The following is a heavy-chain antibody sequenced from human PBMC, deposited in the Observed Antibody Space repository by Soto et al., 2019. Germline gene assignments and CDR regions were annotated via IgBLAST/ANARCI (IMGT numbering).Heavy chain of an antibody. J-gene: IGHJ4*02. D-gene: IGHD1-26*01. Sequence: EVQLLESGGGLVQPGGSLRLSCAASGFTFSSYAMSWVRQAPGKGLEWVSAISGSGGSTYYADSVKGRFTISRDNSKNMLYLQMNSLRAEDTAVYYCAKSSSVSYFVDHYFDYWGQGTLVTVSS. V-gene: IGHV3-23*01. CDR1: GFTFSSYA. CDR2: ISGSGGST. CDR3: AKSSSVSYFVDHYFDY.